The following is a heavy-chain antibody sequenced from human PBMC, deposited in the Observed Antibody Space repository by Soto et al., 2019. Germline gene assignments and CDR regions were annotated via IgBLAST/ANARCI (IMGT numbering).Heavy chain of an antibody. V-gene: IGHV1-69*13. Sequence: SVKVSCKASGYTFTSYGISWVRQAPGQGLEWMGGIVPVFGRPNYAQRFRGRLTITADESTSTGYMELISLRSDDTAVYYCAREGSGYNFWGQGTQVTVSS. J-gene: IGHJ4*02. D-gene: IGHD5-12*01. CDR3: AREGSGYNF. CDR2: IVPVFGRP. CDR1: GYTFTSYG.